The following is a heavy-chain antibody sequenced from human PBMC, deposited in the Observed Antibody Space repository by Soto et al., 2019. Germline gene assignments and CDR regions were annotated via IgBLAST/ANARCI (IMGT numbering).Heavy chain of an antibody. CDR2: TYYRSKWYN. J-gene: IGHJ6*02. D-gene: IGHD3-9*01. CDR1: GDRVSSNSAA. Sequence: QSQTLSLTCAISGDRVSSNSAAWNWIRQSPSRGLEWLGRTYYRSKWYNDYAVSVKSRITINPDTSKNQFSLQLNSVTPEDTAVYYCARSAGYDILTGYYIDYYYYGMDVWGQGTTVTVSS. CDR3: ARSAGYDILTGYYIDYYYYGMDV. V-gene: IGHV6-1*01.